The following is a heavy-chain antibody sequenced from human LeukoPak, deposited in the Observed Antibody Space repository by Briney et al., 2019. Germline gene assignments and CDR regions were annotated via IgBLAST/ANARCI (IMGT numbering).Heavy chain of an antibody. J-gene: IGHJ4*02. CDR1: GFTFSTYA. Sequence: GGSLRLSCAASGFTFSTYAMSWVRQAPGKGLEWVSGISGSGGSTSYADSVKGRFTISRDNSRNTLYLQMNSLRAEDTAVHFCAKGARVHDYWGQGTLVTVSS. D-gene: IGHD1-1*01. CDR3: AKGARVHDY. V-gene: IGHV3-23*01. CDR2: ISGSGGST.